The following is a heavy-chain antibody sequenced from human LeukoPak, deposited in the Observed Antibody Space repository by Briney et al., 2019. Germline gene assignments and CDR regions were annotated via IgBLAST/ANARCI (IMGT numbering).Heavy chain of an antibody. J-gene: IGHJ6*03. Sequence: GGSLRLSCAASGFTFSSYAMHWVRQAPGKGLEWVAVISYDGSNKYYADSVKGRFTISRDNSKNTLYLQMNSLRAEDTAVYYCARASRGGITGTSYYYYYMDVWGKGTTVTVSS. CDR3: ARASRGGITGTSYYYYYMDV. D-gene: IGHD1-7*01. CDR1: GFTFSSYA. V-gene: IGHV3-30*04. CDR2: ISYDGSNK.